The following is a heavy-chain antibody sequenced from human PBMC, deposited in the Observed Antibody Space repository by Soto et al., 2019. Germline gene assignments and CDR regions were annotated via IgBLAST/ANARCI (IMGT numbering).Heavy chain of an antibody. CDR3: ARTESSSWSFFYYGMDV. V-gene: IGHV4-59*01. D-gene: IGHD6-13*01. CDR2: VYYSDGT. J-gene: IGHJ6*01. Sequence: QVQLKESGPGLVKPSETLALTCTVTGGSIGSYYWSWIRQSPGRGLEWIGCVYYSDGTNYNPSLKSRATMSMDKSNNQFSLRLRSVTAADTAVYYCARTESSSWSFFYYGMDVW. CDR1: GGSIGSYY.